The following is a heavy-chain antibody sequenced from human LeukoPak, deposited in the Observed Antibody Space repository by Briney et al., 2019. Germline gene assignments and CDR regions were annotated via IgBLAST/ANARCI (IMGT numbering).Heavy chain of an antibody. J-gene: IGHJ6*02. CDR3: NFRTAGYYYGMDV. CDR2: IIPILGIA. CDR1: GGTFSSYA. D-gene: IGHD2/OR15-2a*01. V-gene: IGHV1-69*04. Sequence: GASVKVSCKASGGTFSSYAISWVRQAPGQGLEWMGRIIPILGIANYAQKFQGRVTITADKSTSTAYMELSSLRSEDTAVYYCNFRTAGYYYGMDVWGQGTTVTVSS.